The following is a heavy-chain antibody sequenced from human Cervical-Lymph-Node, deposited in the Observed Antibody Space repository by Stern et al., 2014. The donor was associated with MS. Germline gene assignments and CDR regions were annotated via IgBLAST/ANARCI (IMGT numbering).Heavy chain of an antibody. D-gene: IGHD5-18*01. Sequence: EVHLVESGAEVKKPGKPLKISCKGSGYNFLTYWIGWVRQMPGQGLEWMGAIYPDDSETRYSPSFQGQVTISADWSIDTAYLQWSSLKPSDSAIYYCARHTAGDWYFDLWGRGTLVTVSS. CDR1: GYNFLTYW. CDR2: IYPDDSET. CDR3: ARHTAGDWYFDL. J-gene: IGHJ2*01. V-gene: IGHV5-51*01.